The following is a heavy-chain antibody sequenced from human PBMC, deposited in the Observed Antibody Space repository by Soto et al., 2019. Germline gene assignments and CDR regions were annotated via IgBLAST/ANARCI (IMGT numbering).Heavy chain of an antibody. Sequence: SETLSLTCAVSGGSISSSNWWSWVRQPPGKGLEWIGEIYHSGSTNYNPSLKSRVTISVDKSKNQFSLKLSSVTAADTAVYYCARDPVLRFLEWLSLVQSYYYYRYLMAVWGQGSTVTGS. CDR3: ARDPVLRFLEWLSLVQSYYYYRYLMAV. CDR2: IYHSGST. V-gene: IGHV4-4*02. J-gene: IGHJ6*02. D-gene: IGHD3-3*01. CDR1: GGSISSSNW.